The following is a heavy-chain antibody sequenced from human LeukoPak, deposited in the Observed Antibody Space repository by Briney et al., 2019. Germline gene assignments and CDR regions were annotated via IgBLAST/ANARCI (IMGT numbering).Heavy chain of an antibody. CDR1: GGTFSSYA. CDR3: AREADSSGYSDY. V-gene: IGHV1-69*04. J-gene: IGHJ4*02. CDR2: IIPILGIA. D-gene: IGHD3-22*01. Sequence: SVKVSCKASGGTFSSYAISWVRQAPGQGLEWMGRIIPILGIANYAQKFQGRVTITADKSTSTAYMELSSLRSEDTAVYYCAREADSSGYSDYWGQGTLVTVSS.